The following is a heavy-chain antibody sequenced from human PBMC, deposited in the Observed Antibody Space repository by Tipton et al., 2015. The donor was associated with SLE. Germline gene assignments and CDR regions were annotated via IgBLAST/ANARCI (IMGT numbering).Heavy chain of an antibody. D-gene: IGHD2-15*01. CDR2: IFCNGGT. V-gene: IGHV4-59*11. CDR1: GGSITTHY. Sequence: TLSLTCTVSGGSITTHYWSWIRQTPGKGLEWIAYIFCNGGTNQNPSLMNRVVMSADPAKRQLALNLNSVTAADTAVYYCARGPYDCSSGACYFQPFDIWGQGTMVSVSS. J-gene: IGHJ3*02. CDR3: ARGPYDCSSGACYFQPFDI.